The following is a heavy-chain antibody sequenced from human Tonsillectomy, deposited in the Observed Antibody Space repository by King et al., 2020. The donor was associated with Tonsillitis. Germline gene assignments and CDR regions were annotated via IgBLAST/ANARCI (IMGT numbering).Heavy chain of an antibody. D-gene: IGHD3-10*01. V-gene: IGHV3-72*01. Sequence: QLVQSGGGLVQPGGSLRLSCAASGFTFSDHYMDWVRQAPGKGLEWVGRTRNKANSYTPEYAASVKGRFTISRDDSKNSVYLHMNSLKSEDTAVYYCTRVTLIYYLDYWGQGTLVTVSS. CDR2: TRNKANSYTP. CDR1: GFTFSDHY. J-gene: IGHJ4*02. CDR3: TRVTLIYYLDY.